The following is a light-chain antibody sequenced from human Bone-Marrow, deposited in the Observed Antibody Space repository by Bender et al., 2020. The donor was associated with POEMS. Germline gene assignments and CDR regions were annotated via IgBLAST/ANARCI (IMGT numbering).Light chain of an antibody. V-gene: IGLV2-8*01. J-gene: IGLJ2*01. CDR2: DVN. CDR1: SGDIGTYNS. Sequence: QSALTQPPSASGSPGQSVTISCTGSSGDIGTYNSVSWYQQHPGKAPKLMIYDVNQRPSGVPDRFSGSKSGNTASLTVSGLQAEDEADYYCNSYAGSNNFQFGGGTKLTVL. CDR3: NSYAGSNNFQ.